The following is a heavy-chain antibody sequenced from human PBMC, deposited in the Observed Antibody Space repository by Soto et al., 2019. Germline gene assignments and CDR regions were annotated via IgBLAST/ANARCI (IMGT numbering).Heavy chain of an antibody. D-gene: IGHD3-22*01. V-gene: IGHV3-30-3*01. CDR1: GFTFSRYA. Sequence: PGGSLRLSCAASGFTFSRYAMHWVRQAPGKGLERVAVISDDGGKKNYADSVKGRFSISRDNSKNTLYLQMDSLRADDAAVYHCARDYYYDSNGYYSKGPFDHWGQGTLVTVSS. CDR2: ISDDGGKK. CDR3: ARDYYYDSNGYYSKGPFDH. J-gene: IGHJ4*02.